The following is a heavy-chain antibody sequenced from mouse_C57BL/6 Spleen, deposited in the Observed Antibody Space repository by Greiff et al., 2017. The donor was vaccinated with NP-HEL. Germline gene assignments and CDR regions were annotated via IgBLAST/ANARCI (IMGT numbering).Heavy chain of an antibody. V-gene: IGHV1-69*01. CDR1: GYTFTSYW. D-gene: IGHD3-3*01. CDR3: ARGTWKDMDF. J-gene: IGHJ4*01. Sequence: QVQLQQPGAELVMPGASVKLSCTASGYTFTSYWMPWVKQRPGQGLEWIGEIDPSDSYTNYNQKFKGKSTLAVDKSSSTAYMQLSSLTSEDSAVYYCARGTWKDMDFWGQGTSVTVSS. CDR2: IDPSDSYT.